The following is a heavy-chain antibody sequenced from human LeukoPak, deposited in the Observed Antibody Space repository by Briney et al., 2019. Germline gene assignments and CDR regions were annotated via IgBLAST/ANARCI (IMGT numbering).Heavy chain of an antibody. V-gene: IGHV3-21*01. J-gene: IGHJ4*02. D-gene: IGHD6-19*01. CDR1: GFTFSSYS. CDR2: ISSSGSSI. Sequence: GGSLRLSCAASGFTFSSYSMNWFRQAPGKGLEWVASISSSGSSIHYADSVKGRFTISRDNAKNSLYLRVNRLRAEDAAVYYCVRDNPSGWYNYWGQGTLVTVSS. CDR3: VRDNPSGWYNY.